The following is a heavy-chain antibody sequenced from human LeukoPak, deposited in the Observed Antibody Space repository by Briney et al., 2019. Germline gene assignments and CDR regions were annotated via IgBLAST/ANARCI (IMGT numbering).Heavy chain of an antibody. J-gene: IGHJ4*02. Sequence: SETLSLTCAVYGGSFSGYYWSWIRQPPGKGLEWIGEINHSGSTNYNPSLKSRISISVDTSKNQFSLKLSSVTAADTAVYYCARDGSGSVYWGQGTLVTVSS. CDR1: GGSFSGYY. D-gene: IGHD3-10*01. V-gene: IGHV4-34*01. CDR3: ARDGSGSVY. CDR2: INHSGST.